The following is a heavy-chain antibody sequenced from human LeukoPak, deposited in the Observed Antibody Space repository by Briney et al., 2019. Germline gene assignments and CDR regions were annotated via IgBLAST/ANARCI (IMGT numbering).Heavy chain of an antibody. D-gene: IGHD1-1*01. CDR3: ARGLLDRYYFDY. CDR1: GFTFSSYA. CDR2: ISGSGGST. Sequence: GGSLRLSCAASGFTFSSYAMSWVRQSPRKGLEWVSAISGSGGSTYYADSVKGRFTISRDNSKNTLYLQMNSLRAEDTAVYYCARGLLDRYYFDYWGQGPLVTVSS. V-gene: IGHV3-23*01. J-gene: IGHJ4*02.